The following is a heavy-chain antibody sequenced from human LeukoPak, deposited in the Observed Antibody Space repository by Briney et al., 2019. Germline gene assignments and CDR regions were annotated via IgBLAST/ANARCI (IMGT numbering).Heavy chain of an antibody. V-gene: IGHV3-48*03. CDR1: GLSLSSYE. CDR3: ATKVPGTSHFAH. CDR2: ISPSGSPI. J-gene: IGHJ4*02. Sequence: GGSLRLSCAASGLSLSSYEMNWVRQAPGKGLEWISYISPSGSPIYYADSVRGRFTISRDNAKKSLYLQMSSLRAEDTAVYYCATKVPGTSHFAHWGQGTLVTVYS. D-gene: IGHD6-19*01.